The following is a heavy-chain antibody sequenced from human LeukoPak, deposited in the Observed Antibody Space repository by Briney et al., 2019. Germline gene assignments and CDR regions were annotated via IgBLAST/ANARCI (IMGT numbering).Heavy chain of an antibody. J-gene: IGHJ4*02. CDR1: GFTFNNAW. CDR3: APTYYYESSGHQ. D-gene: IGHD3-22*01. CDR2: ISSGSSLI. V-gene: IGHV3-48*01. Sequence: GGSLRLSCAASGFTFNNAWMNWVRQAPGKGLEWVSYISSGSSLIHYADSVKGRFTISRDNAKNSLYLQMNNLRVEDTAVYYCAPTYYYESSGHQGGQGTLVTVSA.